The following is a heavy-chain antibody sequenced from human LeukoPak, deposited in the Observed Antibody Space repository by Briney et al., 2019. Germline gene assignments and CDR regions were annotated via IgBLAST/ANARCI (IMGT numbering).Heavy chain of an antibody. CDR1: GGTFSSYA. J-gene: IGHJ5*02. V-gene: IGHV1-69*13. CDR2: IIPIFGTA. D-gene: IGHD1/OR15-1a*01. CDR3: AGEPWGGTTWTNSFDP. Sequence: ASVKVSCKASGGTFSSYAISWVRQAPGQGLEWMGGIIPIFGTANYAQKFQGRVTITADESTSTAYMELSSLRSEDTAVYYCAGEPWGGTTWTNSFDPGGRGTMGTVS.